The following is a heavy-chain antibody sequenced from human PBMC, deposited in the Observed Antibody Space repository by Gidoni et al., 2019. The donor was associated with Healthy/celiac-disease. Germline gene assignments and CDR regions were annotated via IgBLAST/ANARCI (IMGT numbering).Heavy chain of an antibody. CDR1: GGSFSGYY. D-gene: IGHD6-6*01. CDR3: ARGKYSSSSGGIDY. Sequence: QVQLQQWGAGLLKPSETLSLTCAVYGGSFSGYYWSWIRQPPGKGLEWIGEINHSGSTNYNPSLKSRVTISVDTSKNQFSLKLSSVTAADTAVYYCARGKYSSSSGGIDYWGQGTLVTVSS. J-gene: IGHJ4*02. CDR2: INHSGST. V-gene: IGHV4-34*01.